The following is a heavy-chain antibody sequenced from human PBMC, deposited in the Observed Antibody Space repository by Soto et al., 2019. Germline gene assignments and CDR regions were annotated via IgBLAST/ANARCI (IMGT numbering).Heavy chain of an antibody. CDR3: ARALGYCSSTSCYSSGYYYYGMDV. V-gene: IGHV1-69*13. CDR1: GGTFSSYA. J-gene: IGHJ6*02. Sequence: ASVKVSCKASGGTFSSYAISWVRQAPGQGLEWMGGIIPIFGTANYAQKFQGRVTITADESTCQAYMELRSLRSEETAVYYCARALGYCSSTSCYSSGYYYYGMDVWGQGTTVTVSS. D-gene: IGHD2-2*02. CDR2: IIPIFGTA.